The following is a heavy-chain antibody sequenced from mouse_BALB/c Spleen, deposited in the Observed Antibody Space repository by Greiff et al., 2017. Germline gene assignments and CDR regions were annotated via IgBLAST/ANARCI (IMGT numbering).Heavy chain of an antibody. D-gene: IGHD1-1*01. J-gene: IGHJ4*01. Sequence: EVMLVESGGGLVQPGGSRKLSCAASGFTFSSFGMHWVRQAPEKGLEWVAYISSGSSTIYYADTVKGRFTISRDNPKNTLFLQMTSLRSEDTAMYYCARSGYYYGSSYSYYAMDYWGQGTSVTVSS. CDR1: GFTFSSFG. CDR3: ARSGYYYGSSYSYYAMDY. V-gene: IGHV5-17*02. CDR2: ISSGSSTI.